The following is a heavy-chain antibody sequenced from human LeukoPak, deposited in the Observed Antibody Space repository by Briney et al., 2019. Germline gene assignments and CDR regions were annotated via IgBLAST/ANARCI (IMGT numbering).Heavy chain of an antibody. V-gene: IGHV4-30-2*01. CDR1: GGSINNGGYS. Sequence: PSQTLSLTCAVSGGSINNGGYSWSWIRQPPGKGGERIGYIYHSESTYYNPSLKNRVTISIDRSKNQLSLNLSSVTAADTAVYYCARVPFDYYDSDDYCYHGAFDIWGQGTMVTVSS. CDR2: IYHSEST. D-gene: IGHD3-22*01. J-gene: IGHJ3*02. CDR3: ARVPFDYYDSDDYCYHGAFDI.